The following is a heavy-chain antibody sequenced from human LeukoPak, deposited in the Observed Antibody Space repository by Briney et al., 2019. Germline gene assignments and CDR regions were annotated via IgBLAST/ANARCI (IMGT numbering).Heavy chain of an antibody. CDR2: INPNNGGT. CDR1: GYTFTDYY. D-gene: IGHD6-19*01. CDR3: ARSEQFPYYMDV. V-gene: IGHV1-2*02. Sequence: ASIKVSCKASGYTFTDYYIHWVRQAPGQGLEWMGWINPNNGGTNYAQKFQGRVTMTRDTSISTAYMELSRLRSDDTAVYYCARSEQFPYYMDVWGKGTTVTVSS. J-gene: IGHJ6*03.